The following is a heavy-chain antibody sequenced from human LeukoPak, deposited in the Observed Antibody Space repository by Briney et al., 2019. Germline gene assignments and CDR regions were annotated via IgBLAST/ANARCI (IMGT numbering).Heavy chain of an antibody. CDR2: TYYSGST. CDR3: ARGLVGASKHFDY. D-gene: IGHD1-26*01. Sequence: SETLSLTCTVSGGSISNSSYYWGWIRQPPGKGLEWIGSTYYSGSTYYNPSLKSRVTISVDTSKNQFSLKLSSVTAADTAVYYCARGLVGASKHFDYWGQGTLVTVSS. J-gene: IGHJ4*02. CDR1: GGSISNSSYY. V-gene: IGHV4-39*01.